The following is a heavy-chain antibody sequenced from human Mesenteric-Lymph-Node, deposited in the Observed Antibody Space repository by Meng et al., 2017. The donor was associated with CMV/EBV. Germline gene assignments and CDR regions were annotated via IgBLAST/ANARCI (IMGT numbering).Heavy chain of an antibody. D-gene: IGHD3-3*01. CDR1: GFTFSDYY. CDR2: IYADQSGSST. Sequence: GESLKISCAASGFTFSDYYMSWIRQAPGKGLEWVSIIYADQSGSSTYYAGSAEGRFTISRDDSKNTVDLQMTGLTREDTAIYYCAKTLTISGMLRQYYYFDHWGHGTLVTVSS. J-gene: IGHJ4*01. CDR3: AKTLTISGMLRQYYYFDH. V-gene: IGHV3-66*02.